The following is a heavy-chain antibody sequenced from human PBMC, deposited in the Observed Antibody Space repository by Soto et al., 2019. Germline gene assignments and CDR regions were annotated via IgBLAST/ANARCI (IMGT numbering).Heavy chain of an antibody. J-gene: IGHJ3*02. CDR1: GFTFSDYY. V-gene: IGHV3-11*01. CDR3: ARGSGNSQSPYHDAFDI. Sequence: GGSLKLSCAASGFTFSDYYMSWIRQAPGKGLEWVSYISSSGSTIYYADSVKGRFTISRDNAKNSLYLQMNSLRAEDTAVYYCARGSGNSQSPYHDAFDIWGQGTMVTVSS. D-gene: IGHD3-3*01. CDR2: ISSSGSTI.